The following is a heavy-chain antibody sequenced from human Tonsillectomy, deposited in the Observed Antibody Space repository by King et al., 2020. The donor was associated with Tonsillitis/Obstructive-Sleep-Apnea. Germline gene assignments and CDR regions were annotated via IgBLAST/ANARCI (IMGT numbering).Heavy chain of an antibody. D-gene: IGHD3-3*01. CDR3: ARSYYDFWSGRFYDYDGMDV. J-gene: IGHJ6*02. V-gene: IGHV5-51*03. CDR2: IYPGDSDI. Sequence: VQLVESGAEVKKPGESLKISCKGSGYSFTSYWIGGVRQMPGKGLEWRGIIYPGDSDIRNSPSFVGQVTISSDTSISTAFLLWSSLKASDTVRYYCARSYYDFWSGRFYDYDGMDVWGQGTTVTVSS. CDR1: GYSFTSYW.